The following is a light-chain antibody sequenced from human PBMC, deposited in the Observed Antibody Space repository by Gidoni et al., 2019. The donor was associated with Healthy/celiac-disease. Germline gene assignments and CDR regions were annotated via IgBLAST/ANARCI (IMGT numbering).Light chain of an antibody. Sequence: SSELTQEPAVSVAVGQTVRITCQGDSLRSYYASWYQQKPGQAPVLVIYGKNNRPSGIPDRFSGSSSGNTASLTITGAQAEDEADYYCNSRDSSGNHLNVFGTGTKVTVL. V-gene: IGLV3-19*01. CDR1: SLRSYY. CDR2: GKN. J-gene: IGLJ1*01. CDR3: NSRDSSGNHLNV.